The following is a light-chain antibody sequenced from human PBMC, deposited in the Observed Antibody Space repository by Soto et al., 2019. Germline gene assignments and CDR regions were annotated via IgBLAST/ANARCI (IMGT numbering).Light chain of an antibody. Sequence: DIQMTQAPSSLSASVGDRVTITCRARQDISSYLAWYQQKPGKVPKLLISAAYTLQSGVPPRCSGSGSGTDFTLTISSLQPEVVATYYCQKYDNAPLTFGGGTKVEIK. V-gene: IGKV1-27*01. CDR1: QDISSY. CDR3: QKYDNAPLT. CDR2: AAY. J-gene: IGKJ4*01.